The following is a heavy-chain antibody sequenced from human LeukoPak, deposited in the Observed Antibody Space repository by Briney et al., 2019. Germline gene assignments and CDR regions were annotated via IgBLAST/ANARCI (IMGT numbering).Heavy chain of an antibody. CDR3: TTDVVVVAATPFDY. CDR1: GFTFSIAW. V-gene: IGHV3-15*01. CDR2: IKSKTDGGTT. Sequence: PGGSLRLSCAASGFTFSIAWMSWVRQAPGKGLEWVGRIKSKTDGGTTDYAAPVKGRFTISRDDSKNTLYLQMNSLKTEDTAVYYCTTDVVVVAATPFDYWGQGTLVTVPS. J-gene: IGHJ4*02. D-gene: IGHD2-15*01.